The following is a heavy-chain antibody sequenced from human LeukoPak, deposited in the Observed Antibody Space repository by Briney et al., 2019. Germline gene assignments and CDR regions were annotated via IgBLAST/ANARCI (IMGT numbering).Heavy chain of an antibody. CDR3: ARDRLTVVAATPEGAFDI. V-gene: IGHV1-69*13. CDR2: ITPIFGTA. Sequence: ASVKVSCKASGGTFGSYAISWVRQAPGQGLEWMGGITPIFGTANYAQKFQGRVTITADESTSTAYMELSSLRSEDTAVYYCARDRLTVVAATPEGAFDIWGQGTMVTVSS. J-gene: IGHJ3*02. CDR1: GGTFGSYA. D-gene: IGHD2-15*01.